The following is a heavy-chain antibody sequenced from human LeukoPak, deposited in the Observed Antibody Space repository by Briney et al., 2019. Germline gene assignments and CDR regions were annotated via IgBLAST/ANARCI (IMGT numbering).Heavy chain of an antibody. Sequence: GGSLRLSCAASRFTFSNLAMHWVRQAPGKGLEYVSGISGDGGRTYYADSVKGRFTISRDNSKNTLYVQMGGLRDEDTAVYYCARERYSNYDGDGFDIWGQGTMVTVSS. J-gene: IGHJ3*02. CDR1: RFTFSNLA. CDR3: ARERYSNYDGDGFDI. V-gene: IGHV3-64*02. D-gene: IGHD4-11*01. CDR2: ISGDGGRT.